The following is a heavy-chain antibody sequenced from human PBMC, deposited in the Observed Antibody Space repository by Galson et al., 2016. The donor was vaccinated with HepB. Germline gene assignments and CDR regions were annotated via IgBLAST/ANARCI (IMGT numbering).Heavy chain of an antibody. J-gene: IGHJ3*02. V-gene: IGHV3-7*01. D-gene: IGHD3-22*01. CDR3: VREDSREANGFDI. CDR1: GFTFSSFW. CDR2: IKQDGNEK. Sequence: SLRLSCAASGFTFSSFWMSWVRQAPGKGLEWVAKIKQDGNEKDYADSVKGRFTVYRDNAKNSPYLQMNSLRVEDTAVYYCVREDSREANGFDIWGQGTMVVVSS.